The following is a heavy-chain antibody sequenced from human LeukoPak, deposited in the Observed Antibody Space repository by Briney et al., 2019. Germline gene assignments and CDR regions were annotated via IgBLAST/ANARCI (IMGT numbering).Heavy chain of an antibody. D-gene: IGHD3-22*01. V-gene: IGHV3-72*01. J-gene: IGHJ4*02. CDR3: ARVVSGYYT. CDR2: IRNKAKSYTT. CDR1: GFTFSDHY. Sequence: GGSLRLSCAASGFTFSDHYMDWVRQAPGKGLEWVGRIRNKAKSYTTEYAASVKGRFTISRDDSKNSLYLQMNSLKTEDTAVYYCARVVSGYYTWGQGTLATVSS.